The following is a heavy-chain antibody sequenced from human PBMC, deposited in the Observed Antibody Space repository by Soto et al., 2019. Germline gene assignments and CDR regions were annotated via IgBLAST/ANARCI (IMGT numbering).Heavy chain of an antibody. Sequence: PSETLSLPCAVYGGSFSGYYWSWIRQPPGKGLEWIGEINHSGRTNYNPSLKSRVTISVDTSKNQFSLKLSSVTAADTAVYYCAREGLKGWFDPWGQGTLVTVSS. CDR2: INHSGRT. V-gene: IGHV4-34*01. CDR3: AREGLKGWFDP. CDR1: GGSFSGYY. J-gene: IGHJ5*02.